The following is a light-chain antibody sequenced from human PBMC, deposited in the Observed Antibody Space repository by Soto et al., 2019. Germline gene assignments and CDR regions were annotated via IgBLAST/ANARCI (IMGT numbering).Light chain of an antibody. CDR3: QQYNNWTWT. CDR1: QSVSSN. J-gene: IGKJ1*01. Sequence: EIVMTQSPSTLSVSPGERATLSCRASQSVSSNLAWYQQKPGQAPRLLIYGASTRATGIPARFSGSGSGTELTLTISSLQSEDFAVNYCQQYNNWTWTFGQGTKVEIK. CDR2: GAS. V-gene: IGKV3-15*01.